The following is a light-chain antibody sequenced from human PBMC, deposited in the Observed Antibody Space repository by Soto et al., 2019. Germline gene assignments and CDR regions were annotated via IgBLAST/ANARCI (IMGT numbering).Light chain of an antibody. CDR1: NSNIGTNS. J-gene: IGLJ2*01. CDR2: RNS. Sequence: QSVLTQPPSVSETPGQRVTISCAGSNSNIGTNSVNWYQQLPGTAPKLLMFRNSQRPSGVPDRFSGSKSGTSASLAISGLQSEDEAHYYCAAWDDSLDGPVFGGGTQLTVL. V-gene: IGLV1-44*01. CDR3: AAWDDSLDGPV.